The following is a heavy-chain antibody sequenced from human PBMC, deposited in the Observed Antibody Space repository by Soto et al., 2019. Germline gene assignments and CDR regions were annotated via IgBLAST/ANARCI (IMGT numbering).Heavy chain of an antibody. Sequence: GWSLRLSCAASVFTFSSYTINWCRLGPGKGLEWVSSISTRSSVIYYADSVKGRFTISRDNAKNSAHLHMTSLRVEDTAVYYCATLARGGPVTLPLDAWGQGTLVTVSS. V-gene: IGHV3-21*06. CDR3: ATLARGGPVTLPLDA. D-gene: IGHD3-10*01. CDR1: VFTFSSYT. J-gene: IGHJ5*02. CDR2: ISTRSSVI.